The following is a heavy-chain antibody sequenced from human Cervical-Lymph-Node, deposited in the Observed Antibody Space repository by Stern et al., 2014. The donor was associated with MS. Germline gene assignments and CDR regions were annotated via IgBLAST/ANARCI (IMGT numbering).Heavy chain of an antibody. CDR1: GYPLTELS. CDR3: ATAPLAYYYDTSAYYNNY. V-gene: IGHV1-24*01. CDR2: FDPEDGEI. Sequence: VQLVQSGAEVKKPGASVKVSCKVSGYPLTELSMHWVRQAPGRGLEWMGGFDPEDGEIIYAQQFQGRVSMTEDASTETAYMDLSSLTSEDTAVYYCATAPLAYYYDTSAYYNNYWGQGTLVTVSS. D-gene: IGHD3-22*01. J-gene: IGHJ4*02.